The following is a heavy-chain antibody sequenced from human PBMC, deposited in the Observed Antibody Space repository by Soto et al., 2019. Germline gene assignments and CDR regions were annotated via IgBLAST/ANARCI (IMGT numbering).Heavy chain of an antibody. V-gene: IGHV3-23*01. CDR3: AKARCTTSNCYVPDY. CDR2: ISGSGGSP. D-gene: IGHD2-8*01. CDR1: GFSFSTYT. Sequence: GSLRLSCAASGFSFSTYTMSWVRRAPGKGLEWVSAISGSGGSPSYADSVQGRFTISRDNPKKTLYLQMNSLRAEDTAVYYCAKARCTTSNCYVPDYWGQGTLVTVSS. J-gene: IGHJ4*02.